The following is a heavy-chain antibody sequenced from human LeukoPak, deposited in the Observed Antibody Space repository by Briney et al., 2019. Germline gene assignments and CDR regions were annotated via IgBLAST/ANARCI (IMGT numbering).Heavy chain of an antibody. CDR2: IYYSGST. J-gene: IGHJ4*02. Sequence: PSETLSLTCTVSGGSISSYYWSWIRQPPGKGLEWIGFIYYSGSTNYKPSLKSRVTISVDTSKNQFSLKLSSVTAADTAVYYCARGRDAMNYFDYWGQGTLVTVSS. CDR3: ARGRDAMNYFDY. V-gene: IGHV4-59*12. CDR1: GGSISSYY.